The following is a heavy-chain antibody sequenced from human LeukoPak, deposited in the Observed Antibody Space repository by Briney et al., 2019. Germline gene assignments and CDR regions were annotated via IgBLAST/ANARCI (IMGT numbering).Heavy chain of an antibody. CDR3: ARAAGYSSGWYGRCYFDY. CDR2: INPNSGGT. V-gene: IGHV1-2*02. D-gene: IGHD6-19*01. J-gene: IGHJ4*02. Sequence: GASVKVSCKASGYTFTGYYMYWVRQAPGQGLEWMGWINPNSGGTKYAQKFQGRVTMTRDTSISTAYMEVSRLRSDDTAVYYCARAAGYSSGWYGRCYFDYWGQGTLVTVS. CDR1: GYTFTGYY.